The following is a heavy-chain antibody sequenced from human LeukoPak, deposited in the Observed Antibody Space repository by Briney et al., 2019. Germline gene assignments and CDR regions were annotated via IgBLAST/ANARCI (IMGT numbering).Heavy chain of an antibody. Sequence: SVKVSCKASGGTFSSYAISWVRQAPGQGLEWMGRIIPILGIANYAQKFQGRATITADKSTSTAYMELSSLRSEDTAVYYCARGTLPASSSGWYGEYWGQGTLVTVSS. CDR1: GGTFSSYA. CDR3: ARGTLPASSSGWYGEY. D-gene: IGHD6-19*01. V-gene: IGHV1-69*04. J-gene: IGHJ4*02. CDR2: IIPILGIA.